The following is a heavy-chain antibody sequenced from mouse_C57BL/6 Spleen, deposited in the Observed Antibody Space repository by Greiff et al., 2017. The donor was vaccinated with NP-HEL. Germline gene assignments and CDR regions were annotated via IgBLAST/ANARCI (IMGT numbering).Heavy chain of an antibody. CDR2: ISNGGGST. V-gene: IGHV5-12*01. D-gene: IGHD1-1*01. Sequence: EVKLMESGGGLVQPGGSLKLSCAASGFTFSDYYMYWVRQTPEKRLEWVAYISNGGGSTYYPDTVKGRFTISRDNAKNTLYLQMSRLKSEDTAMYYCARHNGSSPAYWGQGTLVTVSA. CDR1: GFTFSDYY. J-gene: IGHJ3*01. CDR3: ARHNGSSPAY.